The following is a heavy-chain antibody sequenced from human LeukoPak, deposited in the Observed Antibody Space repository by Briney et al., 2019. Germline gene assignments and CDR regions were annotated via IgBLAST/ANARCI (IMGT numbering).Heavy chain of an antibody. Sequence: SVKVSCKASGGTFSSYAISGVRQAPGQGLDWRGGIIPIFGKANYAQKFQGRVTITADESTSTAYMELSSLRSEDTAVYYCATHLGYCSSTSCFSENWFDPWGQGTLVTVSS. V-gene: IGHV1-69*13. J-gene: IGHJ5*02. CDR2: IIPIFGKA. CDR1: GGTFSSYA. D-gene: IGHD2-2*01. CDR3: ATHLGYCSSTSCFSENWFDP.